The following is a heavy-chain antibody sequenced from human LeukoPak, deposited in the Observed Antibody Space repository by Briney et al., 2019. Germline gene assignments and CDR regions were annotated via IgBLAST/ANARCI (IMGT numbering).Heavy chain of an antibody. V-gene: IGHV4-4*07. CDR2: IYTSGST. J-gene: IGHJ4*02. CDR1: GGSISSYY. D-gene: IGHD6-6*01. Sequence: SQTLSLTCTVSGGSISSYYWSWIRQPAGKGLEWIGRIYTSGSTNYNPSLKSRVTMSVDTSKSQFSLKLSSVTAADTAVYYCVRGAARGFDHWGQGTLVTVST. CDR3: VRGAARGFDH.